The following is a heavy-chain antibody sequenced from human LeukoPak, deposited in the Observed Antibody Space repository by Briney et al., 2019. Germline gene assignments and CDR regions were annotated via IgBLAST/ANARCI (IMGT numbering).Heavy chain of an antibody. V-gene: IGHV3-23*01. D-gene: IGHD3-22*01. J-gene: IGHJ3*02. Sequence: GVSLRLSSAASGFTFSSYAMSWVRQAPGKGLEWVSAISGSGGSTYYADSVKGRFTISRDNSKNTLYLQMNSLRAEDTAVYYCAKDITMIVVMDAFDIWGQGTMVTVSS. CDR1: GFTFSSYA. CDR2: ISGSGGST. CDR3: AKDITMIVVMDAFDI.